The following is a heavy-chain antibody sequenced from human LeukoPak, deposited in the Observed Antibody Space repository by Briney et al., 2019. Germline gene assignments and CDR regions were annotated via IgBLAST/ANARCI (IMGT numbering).Heavy chain of an antibody. D-gene: IGHD2-15*01. CDR3: AREGSCSGGNCRLDY. CDR1: DYTFSNYG. V-gene: IGHV1-18*01. J-gene: IGHJ4*02. CDR2: ISAYNGDT. Sequence: ASVKVSCKASDYTFSNYGYNWVRQAPGQGLEWMGWISAYNGDTNYAQKFQGRLTMTTDASTRTVYMELKSLSSDDTAVYYCAREGSCSGGNCRLDYWGQGTLVTVSS.